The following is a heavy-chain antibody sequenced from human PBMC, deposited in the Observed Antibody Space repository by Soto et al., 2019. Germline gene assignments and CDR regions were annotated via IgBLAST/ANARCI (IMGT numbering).Heavy chain of an antibody. CDR3: ASNYYGSGSYPGYYYYCGMDV. CDR1: GGTFSSYA. D-gene: IGHD3-10*01. V-gene: IGHV1-69*13. J-gene: IGHJ6*02. CDR2: IIPIFGTA. Sequence: SVNVSCKASGGTFSSYAISWARQAPGQGLEWMGGIIPIFGTANYAQKFQGRVTITADESTSTAYMELGSLRSGDTAVYYCASNYYGSGSYPGYYYYCGMDVWGQGTTVTVS.